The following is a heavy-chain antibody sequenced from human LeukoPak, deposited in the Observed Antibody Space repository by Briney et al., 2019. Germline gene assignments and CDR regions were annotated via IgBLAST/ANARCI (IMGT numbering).Heavy chain of an antibody. D-gene: IGHD6-19*01. CDR1: SGSTSSSNW. CDR2: IYHSGST. V-gene: IGHV4-4*02. CDR3: ARDDGREAGPFDY. J-gene: IGHJ4*02. Sequence: PSETLSLTCAVSSGSTSSSNWWSWVPQPPGKGLEWIGAIYHSGSTNHNPSLKSPVTISVDKPKNQFSLKLSSVTAADTAVYYCARDDGREAGPFDYWGQGTLVTVSS.